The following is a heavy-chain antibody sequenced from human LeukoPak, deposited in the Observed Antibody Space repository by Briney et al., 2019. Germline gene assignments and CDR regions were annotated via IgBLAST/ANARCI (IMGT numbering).Heavy chain of an antibody. CDR1: GGSISSGGYC. CDR2: IYYSGST. D-gene: IGHD3-3*01. J-gene: IGHJ5*02. CDR3: ARDEARSVS. Sequence: PSETLSLTCTVSGGSISSGGYCWSWIRQHPGQGLEWIGYIYYSGSTYYNPSLKSRVTISVDTSKNQFSLKLSSVTAADTAVYYCARDEARSVSWGQGTLVTVSS. V-gene: IGHV4-31*03.